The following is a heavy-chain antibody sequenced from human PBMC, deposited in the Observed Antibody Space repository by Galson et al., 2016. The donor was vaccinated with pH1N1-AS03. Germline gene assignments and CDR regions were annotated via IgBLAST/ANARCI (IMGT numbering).Heavy chain of an antibody. CDR1: GHTLTELS. Sequence: SVKVSCKVSGHTLTELSIQWVRQAPGEGLDWMGGFDPDNTETVYAQKFQGRVTMTEDTSTDTAYMELSSLRSGDTAKYYCVTTAYAFGLGSVDAFDGWGQGTKVTVSS. CDR3: VTTAYAFGLGSVDAFDG. D-gene: IGHD3-16*01. CDR2: FDPDNTET. V-gene: IGHV1-24*01. J-gene: IGHJ3*01.